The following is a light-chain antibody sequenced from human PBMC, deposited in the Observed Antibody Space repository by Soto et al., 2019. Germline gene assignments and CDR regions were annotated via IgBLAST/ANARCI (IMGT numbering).Light chain of an antibody. V-gene: IGLV2-14*01. J-gene: IGLJ1*01. CDR2: EVS. Sequence: QSVLTQPASVSGSAGQSITISCTGTSSDIGDYNYVSWYQQHPGKVPKLIIFEVSTRPSGVSNRFSGSKSGNTASLTISGLQADDEADYYCSSFSTSTTLYVFGTGTKVTVL. CDR3: SSFSTSTTLYV. CDR1: SSDIGDYNY.